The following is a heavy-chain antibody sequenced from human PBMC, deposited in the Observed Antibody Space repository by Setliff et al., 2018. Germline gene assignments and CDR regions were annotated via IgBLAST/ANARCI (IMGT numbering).Heavy chain of an antibody. V-gene: IGHV4-39*01. Sequence: KASETLSLTCSVSDDSIYSDYYFWGWIRQPPGKGLEWIGTISSSGTSKYNSSLGGRATLSIDVPERQFALRLSSVTDADTAVYFCAREGRWDYSYPIYWGQGIRVTVS. J-gene: IGHJ4*02. CDR3: AREGRWDYSYPIY. CDR1: DDSIYSDYYF. CDR2: ISSSGTS. D-gene: IGHD4-4*01.